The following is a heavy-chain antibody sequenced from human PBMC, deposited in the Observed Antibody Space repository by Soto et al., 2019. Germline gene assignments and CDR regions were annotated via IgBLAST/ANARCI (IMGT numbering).Heavy chain of an antibody. CDR3: AHASISPYYSYGMDV. CDR1: GFSLSTSGVG. J-gene: IGHJ6*02. D-gene: IGHD1-20*01. V-gene: IGHV2-5*02. CDR2: IDWDDDR. Sequence: QITLKESGPTLVKPTQTLTLTCTFSGFSLSTSGVGVGWIRQPPGKALGWLAVIDWDDDRRYSPSLKSRLTMSKDTSKSQVVLTMTNMDPLDTGTYYCAHASISPYYSYGMDVWGQGTTVTVSS.